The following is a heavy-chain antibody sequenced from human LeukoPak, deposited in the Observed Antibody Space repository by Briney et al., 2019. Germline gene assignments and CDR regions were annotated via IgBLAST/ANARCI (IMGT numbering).Heavy chain of an antibody. V-gene: IGHV4-59*01. D-gene: IGHD4-17*01. CDR1: GGSISSYY. CDR2: IYYSGST. Sequence: SETLSLTCTVSGGSISSYYWSWIRQPPGKGLEWVGYIYYSGSTNYNPSLKSRVIISVDTSKNQFSLKLSSVTAADTAVYYCAREFDYDGGGYFDYWGQGTLVTVSS. J-gene: IGHJ4*02. CDR3: AREFDYDGGGYFDY.